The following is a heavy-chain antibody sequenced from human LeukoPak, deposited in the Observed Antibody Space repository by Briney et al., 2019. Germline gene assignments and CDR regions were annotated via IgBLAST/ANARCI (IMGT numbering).Heavy chain of an antibody. V-gene: IGHV4-34*01. CDR3: ARGRKYYYGSGSFSNWFGP. CDR2: INHSGST. J-gene: IGHJ5*02. D-gene: IGHD3-10*01. Sequence: SETLSLTCAVYGGSFSGYYWSWIRQPPGKGLEWIGEINHSGSTNYNPSLKSRVTISVDTSKNQFSLKLSSVTAADTAVYYCARGRKYYYGSGSFSNWFGPWGQGTLVTVSS. CDR1: GGSFSGYY.